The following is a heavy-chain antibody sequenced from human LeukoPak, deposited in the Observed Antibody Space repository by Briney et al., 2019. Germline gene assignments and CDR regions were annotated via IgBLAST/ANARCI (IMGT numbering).Heavy chain of an antibody. CDR3: ARVAPYSSSWYPYYYYGMDV. CDR1: GGSISSYY. J-gene: IGHJ6*02. V-gene: IGHV4-59*01. Sequence: SETLSLTCTVSGGSISSYYWSWIRQPPGKGLEWIGYTYYSGSTNYNPSLKSRVTISVDTSKNQFSLKLSSVTAADTAVYYCARVAPYSSSWYPYYYYGMDVWGQGTTVTVSS. D-gene: IGHD6-13*01. CDR2: TYYSGST.